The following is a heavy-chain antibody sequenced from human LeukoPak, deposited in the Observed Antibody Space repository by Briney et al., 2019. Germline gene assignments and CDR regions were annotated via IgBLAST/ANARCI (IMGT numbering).Heavy chain of an antibody. CDR2: ISSSTSRI. CDR1: GFTLNSYS. Sequence: GGSLRLSCGASGFTLNSYSMNWVRQAPGKGLEWVSYISSSTSRIYYADSVKGRFTISRDSARRSLFLQMNSLRDEDTAVYYCAGDIHWAFDYWGQGTLVTVSS. D-gene: IGHD7-27*01. V-gene: IGHV3-48*02. J-gene: IGHJ4*02. CDR3: AGDIHWAFDY.